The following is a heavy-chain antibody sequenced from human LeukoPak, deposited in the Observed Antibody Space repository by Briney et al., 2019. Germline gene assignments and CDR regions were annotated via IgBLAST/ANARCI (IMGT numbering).Heavy chain of an antibody. J-gene: IGHJ4*02. Sequence: GSLRLSCAASGFPFISYSMNWVRQAPGKGLKWVSAISGSGGSTYYADSVKGRITISRDNSKNTLYLQMNSLRAEDTAVYYCAKGVGSCSGGSCQQFDYWGQGTLVTVSS. V-gene: IGHV3-23*01. CDR3: AKGVGSCSGGSCQQFDY. CDR1: GFPFISYS. D-gene: IGHD2-15*01. CDR2: ISGSGGST.